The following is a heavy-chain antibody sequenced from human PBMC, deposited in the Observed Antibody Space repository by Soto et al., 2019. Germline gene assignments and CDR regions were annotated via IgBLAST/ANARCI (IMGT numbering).Heavy chain of an antibody. V-gene: IGHV3-23*03. D-gene: IGHD3-3*01. CDR2: VGTDGSTK. CDR1: GFTFSTYS. CDR3: AKDFRPDGLYDLDY. J-gene: IGHJ4*02. Sequence: EVQLLESGGGWVQPGGSLSLSCAASGFTFSTYSMNWVRQAPGRGLEWVAIVGTDGSTKYYADSVKGRFSISRDNSKSTLYLQMNSLRVEDTATYYCAKDFRPDGLYDLDYWGQGTLVTVSS.